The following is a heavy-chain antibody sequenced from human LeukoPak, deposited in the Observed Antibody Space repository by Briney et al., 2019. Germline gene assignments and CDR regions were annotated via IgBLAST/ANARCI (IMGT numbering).Heavy chain of an antibody. Sequence: GGSLRLSCAASGFTFSSYAMSWVRQAPGKGLEWVSAISGSGGSTYYADSVKGPFTISRDNSKNTLYLQMNSLRAEDTAVYYCAKEGATMVRGVIMREPYFDYWGQGTLVTVSS. J-gene: IGHJ4*02. D-gene: IGHD3-10*01. CDR1: GFTFSSYA. V-gene: IGHV3-23*01. CDR3: AKEGATMVRGVIMREPYFDY. CDR2: ISGSGGST.